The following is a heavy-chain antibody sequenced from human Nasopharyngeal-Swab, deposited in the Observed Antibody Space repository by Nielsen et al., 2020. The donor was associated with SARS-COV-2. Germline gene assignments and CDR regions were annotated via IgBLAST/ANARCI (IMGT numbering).Heavy chain of an antibody. CDR2: IYHSGST. CDR1: GGSIISSNW. CDR3: ARILITMIVVAIDY. V-gene: IGHV4-4*02. Sequence: SETLSPTCAASGGSIISSNWWSCVRQPPRKGLEWLGEIYHSGSTNYNPPLKSRVTISVDKSKNQFSLKLTSVTAADTAVYYCARILITMIVVAIDYWGQGTLVTVSS. J-gene: IGHJ4*02. D-gene: IGHD3-22*01.